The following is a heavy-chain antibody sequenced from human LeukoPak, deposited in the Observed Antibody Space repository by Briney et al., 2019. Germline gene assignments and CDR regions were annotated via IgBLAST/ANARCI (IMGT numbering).Heavy chain of an antibody. CDR2: INPNSGDT. CDR1: GYTFTGYH. D-gene: IGHD6-6*01. Sequence: RASVKVSCKASGYTFTGYHMHWVRQAPGQGLEWMGRINPNSGDTNYAQKFQGRVTMTRDTSISTAYVELSRLRSDDTAVYYCARDRLGAARDHYYYYGLDVWGQGTTVTVSS. J-gene: IGHJ6*02. V-gene: IGHV1-2*06. CDR3: ARDRLGAARDHYYYYGLDV.